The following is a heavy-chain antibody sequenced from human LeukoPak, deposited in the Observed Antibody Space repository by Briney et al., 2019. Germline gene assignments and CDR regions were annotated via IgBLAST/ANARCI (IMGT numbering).Heavy chain of an antibody. D-gene: IGHD2-15*01. CDR2: INPSGGST. CDR1: GYTFTSYY. V-gene: IGHV1-46*01. J-gene: IGHJ4*02. Sequence: ASVKVSCKASGYTFTSYYMHWGRQAPGQGLEWMGIINPSGGSTSYAQKFQGRVTITRDTSTSTVYMELSRLRSEDTAVYYCARELGYCSGGSCYHLYFDYWGQGPLVSVSS. CDR3: ARELGYCSGGSCYHLYFDY.